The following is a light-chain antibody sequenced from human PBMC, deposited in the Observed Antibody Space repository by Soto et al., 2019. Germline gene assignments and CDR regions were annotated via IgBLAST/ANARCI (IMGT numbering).Light chain of an antibody. V-gene: IGLV2-14*01. Sequence: QSALTQPASVSGSPGQSITISCTGTSSDVGGYNYVSWYQQHPGKAPKLMIYEVSNRPSGVSNRFFGSKSGNTASLTISGLQAEDEADYYCSSYTTSRTVVLGGGTKLTVL. CDR1: SSDVGGYNY. CDR2: EVS. J-gene: IGLJ2*01. CDR3: SSYTTSRTVV.